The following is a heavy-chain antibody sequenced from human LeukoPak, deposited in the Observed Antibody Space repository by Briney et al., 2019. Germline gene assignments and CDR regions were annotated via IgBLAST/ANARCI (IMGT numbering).Heavy chain of an antibody. Sequence: SQTLSLTCTVSGGSISSGSYYWNWIRQPAGKGLEWIGRIYTSGNTNYNPSLKSRVTISVDTSKNQFSLRLTSVTAADTALYYCSRAEYNYGFSLDSWGQGTLVTVSS. D-gene: IGHD5-18*01. CDR3: SRAEYNYGFSLDS. CDR2: IYTSGNT. J-gene: IGHJ4*02. V-gene: IGHV4-61*02. CDR1: GGSISSGSYY.